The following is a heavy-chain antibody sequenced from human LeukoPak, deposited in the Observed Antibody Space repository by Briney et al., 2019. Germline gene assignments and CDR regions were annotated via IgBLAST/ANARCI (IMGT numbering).Heavy chain of an antibody. J-gene: IGHJ5*02. D-gene: IGHD3-10*01. CDR2: MYHSGIT. V-gene: IGHV4-38-2*01. CDR1: GYSINSAYY. CDR3: ARLTPGKNWFDP. Sequence: PSETLSLTCAVSGYSINSAYYWGWIRQPPGKGLEWIASMYHSGITYYNSSLKSRATISVDTSRNQFSLKLSSVTAADTSVYYCARLTPGKNWFDPWGHGTLVTVSS.